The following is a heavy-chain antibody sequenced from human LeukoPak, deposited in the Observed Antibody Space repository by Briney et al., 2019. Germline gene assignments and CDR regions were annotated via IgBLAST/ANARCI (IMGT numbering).Heavy chain of an antibody. Sequence: GASVKVSCKASGYTFTSYGISWVRQAPGQGLECMGWISAYNGNTNYAQKLQGRVTMTTDTSTSTAYMELRSLRSDDTAVYYCAFSSYYLQGNYYYMDVWGKGTTVTVSS. J-gene: IGHJ6*03. D-gene: IGHD1-26*01. CDR2: ISAYNGNT. V-gene: IGHV1-18*01. CDR3: AFSSYYLQGNYYYMDV. CDR1: GYTFTSYG.